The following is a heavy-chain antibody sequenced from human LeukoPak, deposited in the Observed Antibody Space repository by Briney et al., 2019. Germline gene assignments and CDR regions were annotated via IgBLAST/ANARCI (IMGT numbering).Heavy chain of an antibody. CDR1: GYSFTSYW. D-gene: IGHD3-3*01. CDR2: IYPGDSDT. V-gene: IGHV5-51*01. Sequence: GESLKISCKGSGYSFTSYWIAWVRQMPGKGLEWMGIIYPGDSDTTYSPSFQGQVTISADKSISTAYLQWSSLKASDTAMYYCARAYYDLWSGYSSLDNGFDSWGQGTLVTVSS. J-gene: IGHJ4*02. CDR3: ARAYYDLWSGYSSLDNGFDS.